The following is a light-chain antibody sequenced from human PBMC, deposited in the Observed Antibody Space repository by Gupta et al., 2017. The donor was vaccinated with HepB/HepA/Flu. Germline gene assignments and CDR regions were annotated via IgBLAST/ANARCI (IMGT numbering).Light chain of an antibody. CDR2: DNN. V-gene: IGLV1-51*01. J-gene: IGLJ1*01. CDR3: GTWDGSLSAYV. Sequence: QSVWTQRPSVSAALGKRVTIPASGSSSNIGKYYDSWYQQLPGTAPNLLIYDNNKRPSGIPDRFSGSNSGTSATLGITGLQTGDEADYYCGTWDGSLSAYVFGTGTKVTVL. CDR1: SSNIGKYY.